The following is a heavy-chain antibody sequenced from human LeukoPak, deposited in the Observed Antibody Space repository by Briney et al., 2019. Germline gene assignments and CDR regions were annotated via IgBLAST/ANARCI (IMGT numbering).Heavy chain of an antibody. V-gene: IGHV4-34*01. Sequence: PSETLSLTCAVYGGSFGGYYWSWIRQPPGKGLEWIGEINHSGSTNYNPSLKSRVTISVDTSKNQFSLKLSSVTAADTAAYYCARVLPIAAAYFDYWGQGTLVTVSS. CDR3: ARVLPIAAAYFDY. CDR1: GGSFGGYY. D-gene: IGHD6-13*01. CDR2: INHSGST. J-gene: IGHJ4*02.